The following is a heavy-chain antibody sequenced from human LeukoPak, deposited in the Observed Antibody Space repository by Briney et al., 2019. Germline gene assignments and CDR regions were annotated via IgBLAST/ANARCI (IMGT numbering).Heavy chain of an antibody. J-gene: IGHJ4*02. CDR3: ASSRYYDSSGEEFPFDY. D-gene: IGHD3-22*01. CDR2: INPSGGST. V-gene: IGHV1-46*01. CDR1: GYTFTSYY. Sequence: ASVKVSCKASGYTFTSYYMHWVRQAPGQGLEWMGIINPSGGSTSYAQKSQGRVTMTRDTSTSTVYMELSSLRSEDTAVYYCASSRYYDSSGEEFPFDYWGQGTLVTVSS.